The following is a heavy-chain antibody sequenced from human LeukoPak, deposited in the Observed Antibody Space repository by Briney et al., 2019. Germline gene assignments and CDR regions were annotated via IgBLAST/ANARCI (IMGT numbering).Heavy chain of an antibody. CDR1: GFTFSSYA. CDR3: AKDQWSLIAVAGSGQGVFDY. V-gene: IGHV3-23*01. Sequence: PGGSLRLSCAASGFTFSSYAMSWVRQAPGKGLEWVSAISGSGGSTYYADSVKGRLTISRDNSKNTLYLQMNSLRAEDTAVYYCAKDQWSLIAVAGSGQGVFDYWGQGTLVTVSS. D-gene: IGHD6-19*01. CDR2: ISGSGGST. J-gene: IGHJ4*02.